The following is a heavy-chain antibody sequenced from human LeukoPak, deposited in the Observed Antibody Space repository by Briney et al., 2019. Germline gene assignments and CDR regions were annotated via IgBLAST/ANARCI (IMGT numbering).Heavy chain of an antibody. CDR3: VRRGAMIVVLSHFDY. CDR1: GGSISSSSYY. J-gene: IGHJ4*02. V-gene: IGHV4-39*01. Sequence: PSETLSLTCTVSGGSISSSSYYWGWIRQPPGKGLEWIGSIYYSGSTYYNPSLKSRVTISVDTSKNQFSLKLSSVTAADTAVYYCVRRGAMIVVLSHFDYWGQGTLVTVSS. D-gene: IGHD3-22*01. CDR2: IYYSGST.